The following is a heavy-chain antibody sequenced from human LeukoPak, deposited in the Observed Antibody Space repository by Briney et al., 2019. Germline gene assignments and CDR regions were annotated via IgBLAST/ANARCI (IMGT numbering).Heavy chain of an antibody. CDR1: GYTFTSYG. D-gene: IGHD3-10*01. J-gene: IGHJ4*02. V-gene: IGHV1-18*01. CDR2: ISAYNGNT. CDR3: ARDPYYGSTGDY. Sequence: ASVTVSCKASGYTFTSYGISWVRQAPGQGLEWMGWISAYNGNTNYAQKLQGRVTMTTDTSTSTAYMELRSLRSDDTAVYYCARDPYYGSTGDYWGQGTLVTVSS.